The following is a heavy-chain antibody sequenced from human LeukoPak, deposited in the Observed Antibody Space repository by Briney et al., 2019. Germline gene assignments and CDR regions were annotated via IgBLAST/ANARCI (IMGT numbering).Heavy chain of an antibody. J-gene: IGHJ4*02. Sequence: PGGSLRLSCAASGFTFSSYAMSWVRQAPGKGLEWVSAISGSGGSTYYADSVKGRFTISRDNSKNTLYLQMNSLRAEDTAVYYCARGQWLVSTGFDYWGQGTLVTVSS. D-gene: IGHD6-19*01. CDR3: ARGQWLVSTGFDY. CDR2: ISGSGGST. CDR1: GFTFSSYA. V-gene: IGHV3-23*01.